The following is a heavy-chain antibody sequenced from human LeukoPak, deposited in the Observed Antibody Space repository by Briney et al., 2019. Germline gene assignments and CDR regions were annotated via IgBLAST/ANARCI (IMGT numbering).Heavy chain of an antibody. J-gene: IGHJ5*02. V-gene: IGHV4-34*01. CDR3: ARAPSWYPYNWFDP. Sequence: SETLSLTCAVYGGPFSGYYWSWIRQPPGKGLEWIGEINHSGSTNYNPSLKSRVTISVDTSKNQFSLKLSSVTAADTAVYYCARAPSWYPYNWFDPWGQGTLVTVSS. CDR1: GGPFSGYY. D-gene: IGHD6-13*01. CDR2: INHSGST.